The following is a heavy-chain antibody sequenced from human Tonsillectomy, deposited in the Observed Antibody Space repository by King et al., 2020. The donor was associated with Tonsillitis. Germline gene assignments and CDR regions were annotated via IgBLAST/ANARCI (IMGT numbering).Heavy chain of an antibody. CDR3: ASTVSSGWFGFDY. CDR1: GYSFTSQW. J-gene: IGHJ4*02. Sequence: QLVQSGAEVKKPGESLRISCKGSGYSFTSQWISLVRQMPGKDLEWMGRIDPSDSYTNYSPSFQGHVIISAAKSISTAYLQWSNLKASDTAMYYCASTVSSGWFGFDYWGQGALVTVSS. V-gene: IGHV5-10-1*03. D-gene: IGHD6-19*01. CDR2: IDPSDSYT.